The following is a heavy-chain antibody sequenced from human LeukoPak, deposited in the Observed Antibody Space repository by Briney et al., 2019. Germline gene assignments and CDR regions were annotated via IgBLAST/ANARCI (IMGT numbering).Heavy chain of an antibody. CDR2: ISSRSTTI. Sequence: GGSLRLSCGASEFXFSTYGINWVRQAPGKGLEWVSYISSRSTTIYYADSVKGRFTISRDNAKNSLYLQMNSLRDEDTAVYFCARVYHYYDSSGYSFFDYWGQGTLVTVSS. D-gene: IGHD3-22*01. V-gene: IGHV3-48*02. CDR1: EFXFSTYG. J-gene: IGHJ4*02. CDR3: ARVYHYYDSSGYSFFDY.